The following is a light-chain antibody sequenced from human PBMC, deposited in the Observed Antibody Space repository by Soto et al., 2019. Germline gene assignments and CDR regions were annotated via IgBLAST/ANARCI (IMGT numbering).Light chain of an antibody. CDR1: SSDVGGYNY. J-gene: IGLJ1*01. Sequence: QSALTQPASVSGSPGQSITISCTGTSSDVGGYNYVSWYQQHPGKAPKLMVYDVSNRPSGVSNRFSGSKSGNTASLTISGVQAEDEADYYCTSYTSSSSYVFGTGTKDTDL. CDR2: DVS. V-gene: IGLV2-14*01. CDR3: TSYTSSSSYV.